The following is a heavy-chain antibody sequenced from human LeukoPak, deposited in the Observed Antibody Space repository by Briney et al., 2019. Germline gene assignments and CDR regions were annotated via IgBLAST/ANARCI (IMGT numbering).Heavy chain of an antibody. CDR1: SGSISSSSYY. Sequence: SETLSLTCTVSSGSISSSSYYWGWIRQPPGKGLEWIGSIYYSGSTYYNPSLKSRVTISVDTSKNQFSLKLSSVTAADTAVYYCARMGPRIAVAVPFDYWGQGTLVTVSS. J-gene: IGHJ4*02. V-gene: IGHV4-39*01. CDR2: IYYSGST. D-gene: IGHD6-19*01. CDR3: ARMGPRIAVAVPFDY.